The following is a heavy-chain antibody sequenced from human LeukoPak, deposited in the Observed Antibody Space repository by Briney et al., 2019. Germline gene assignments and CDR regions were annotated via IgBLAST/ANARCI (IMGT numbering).Heavy chain of an antibody. Sequence: SETLSLTCTVSGGSISSYYWSWIRQPAGKGLEWIGRIYTSGSTNYNPSLKSRVTMSVDTSKNQFSLKLSSVTAADTAVYYCARDAKYSSSSEVWFDPWGQGTLVTVSS. CDR1: GGSISSYY. CDR2: IYTSGST. D-gene: IGHD6-6*01. V-gene: IGHV4-4*07. CDR3: ARDAKYSSSSEVWFDP. J-gene: IGHJ5*02.